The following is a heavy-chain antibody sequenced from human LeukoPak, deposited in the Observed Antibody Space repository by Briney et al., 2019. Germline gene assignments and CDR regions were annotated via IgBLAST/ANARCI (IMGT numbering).Heavy chain of an antibody. CDR1: GYTFTSYD. Sequence: GASVKVSCKASGYTFTSYDINWVRQATGQGLEWMGWMNPNSGNAGYAQKFQGRVTMTRNTSISTAYMELSSLRSEDTAVYYCARXRRGSSSRRGYWFDPWGQGTLVTVSS. V-gene: IGHV1-8*01. CDR3: ARXRRGSSSRRGYWFDP. J-gene: IGHJ5*02. CDR2: MNPNSGNA. D-gene: IGHD6-13*01.